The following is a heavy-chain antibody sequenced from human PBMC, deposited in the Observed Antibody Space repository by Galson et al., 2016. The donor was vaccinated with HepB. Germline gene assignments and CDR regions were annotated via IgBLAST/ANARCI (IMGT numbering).Heavy chain of an antibody. CDR1: GYTFTGYY. CDR3: ARGRAESSSWYGGIDF. Sequence: SVKVSCKASGYTFTGYYMHWVRQAPGQGLEWMGWVNPRSGGTNFARKFQDSVTLTRDTSINTAYMDLSRLSSDDTAVYYCARGRAESSSWYGGIDFWGQGTLVTFSS. V-gene: IGHV1-2*02. CDR2: VNPRSGGT. D-gene: IGHD6-13*01. J-gene: IGHJ4*02.